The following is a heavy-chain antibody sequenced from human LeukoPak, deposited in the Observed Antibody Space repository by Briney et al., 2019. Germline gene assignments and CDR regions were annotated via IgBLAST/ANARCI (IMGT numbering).Heavy chain of an antibody. Sequence: GGSLRLSCAASGFTFSSYAMSWVRQAPGKGLEWVSAISGSGGSTYYADSVKGRFTISRDNSKNTLYLQMNSLRAEDTAVYYCANTTTVTNYYFDYWGQGTLVTVSS. J-gene: IGHJ4*02. CDR3: ANTTTVTNYYFDY. V-gene: IGHV3-23*01. D-gene: IGHD4-11*01. CDR2: ISGSGGST. CDR1: GFTFSSYA.